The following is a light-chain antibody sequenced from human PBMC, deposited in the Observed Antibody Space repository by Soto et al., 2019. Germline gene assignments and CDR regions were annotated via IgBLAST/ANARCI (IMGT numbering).Light chain of an antibody. CDR3: QQYKSYWT. Sequence: DIQMTQSPSTLSASVGDGVTITCRASQRISTWLAWYKQKSGKAPKLLISDASSLETGVPSRLSGSASGTEFPLTINSLKPDDFATYYCQQYKSYWTFGHGTKVDIK. CDR2: DAS. CDR1: QRISTW. V-gene: IGKV1-5*01. J-gene: IGKJ1*01.